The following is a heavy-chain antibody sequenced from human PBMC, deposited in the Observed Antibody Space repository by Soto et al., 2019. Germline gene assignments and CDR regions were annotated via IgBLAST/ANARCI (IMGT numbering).Heavy chain of an antibody. CDR2: INAGNGNT. J-gene: IGHJ5*02. Sequence: AASVKVSCKASGYTFTSYAMHWVRQAPGQRLEWMGWINAGNGNTKYSQKFQGRVTITRDTSASTAHMELSSLRSEDTAVYYCARDPQWDSSSWSWFDPWGQGTLVTVSS. CDR1: GYTFTSYA. V-gene: IGHV1-3*01. CDR3: ARDPQWDSSSWSWFDP. D-gene: IGHD6-13*01.